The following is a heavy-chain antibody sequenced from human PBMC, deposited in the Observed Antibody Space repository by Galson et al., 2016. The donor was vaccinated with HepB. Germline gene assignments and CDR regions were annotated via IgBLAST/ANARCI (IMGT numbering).Heavy chain of an antibody. CDR1: GFSLSTSGMF. CDR2: IDWDDDK. V-gene: IGHV2-70*11. J-gene: IGHJ4*02. CDR3: ARLIYSSGWYVGFDY. Sequence: PALVTPTQTLTLTCTFSGFSLSTSGMFINWIRQPPGKALEWLARIDWDDDKYYSTSLKTRLTISKDTSNNQVVLRMTNMDPVDTGTYYCARLIYSSGWYVGFDYWGQGTLVTVSS. D-gene: IGHD6-19*01.